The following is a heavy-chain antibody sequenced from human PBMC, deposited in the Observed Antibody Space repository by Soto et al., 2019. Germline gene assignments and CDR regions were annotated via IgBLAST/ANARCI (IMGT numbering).Heavy chain of an antibody. CDR1: GFTFINAW. V-gene: IGHV3-15*02. D-gene: IGHD6-19*01. CDR3: TTDLAAVAGSFDY. J-gene: IGHJ4*02. Sequence: EVQLVESGGAVVKPGGSLTLSCEASGFTFINAWMNWVRQAPGKGLEWVGRIKSKSDGGAPDYAAPVMGRFAISRDDSQNTVSLHMTSLKTEDTAMYYCTTDLAAVAGSFDYWGQGTLVTVSS. CDR2: IKSKSDGGAP.